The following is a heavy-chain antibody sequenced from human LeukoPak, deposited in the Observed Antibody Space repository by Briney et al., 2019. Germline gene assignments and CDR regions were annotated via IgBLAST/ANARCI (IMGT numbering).Heavy chain of an antibody. V-gene: IGHV4-34*01. D-gene: IGHD1-20*01. Sequence: SETLSLTCAVYGESFSGYYWSWIRQPPGKGLEWIGEINHGGSTKYTPSLTGRVTISVDTSKNQFSLKLTSVTAVDTAVYYCARGHNWNLDYWGQGTLVTISS. CDR3: ARGHNWNLDY. CDR2: INHGGST. J-gene: IGHJ4*02. CDR1: GESFSGYY.